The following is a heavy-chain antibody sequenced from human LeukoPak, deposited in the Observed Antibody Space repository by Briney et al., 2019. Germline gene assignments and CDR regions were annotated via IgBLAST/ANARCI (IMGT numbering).Heavy chain of an antibody. J-gene: IGHJ4*02. D-gene: IGHD3-22*01. V-gene: IGHV4-61*08. CDR3: ARGPYYYDSSGYYYGVGFDY. Sequence: SETLSLTCTVSGASVSSSGYYWSWIRQPPGKGLEWIGYIYHSGSTNYNPSLKSRVTISVDTSKNQFSLKLSSVTAADTAVYYCARGPYYYDSSGYYYGVGFDYWGQGTLVTVSS. CDR2: IYHSGST. CDR1: GASVSSSGYY.